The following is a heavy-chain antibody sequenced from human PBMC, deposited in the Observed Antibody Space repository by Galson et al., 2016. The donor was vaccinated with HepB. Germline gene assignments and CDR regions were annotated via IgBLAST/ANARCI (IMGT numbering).Heavy chain of an antibody. Sequence: SLRLSCAASGFTFSSHWMHWVRQAPGKGLVCVSRLKSDGRGTFYADSVKGRLTISRDNAKNTLYLQMNSLGAEDTAVYYCRIGTTGIDYWGQGTLVTVSS. CDR3: RIGTTGIDY. CDR1: GFTFSSHW. J-gene: IGHJ4*02. CDR2: LKSDGRGT. D-gene: IGHD1/OR15-1a*01. V-gene: IGHV3-74*01.